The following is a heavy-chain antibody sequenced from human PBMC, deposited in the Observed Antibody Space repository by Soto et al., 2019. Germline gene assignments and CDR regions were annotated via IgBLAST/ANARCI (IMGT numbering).Heavy chain of an antibody. CDR3: ARSPRHIVSTPHDY. J-gene: IGHJ4*02. D-gene: IGHD5-12*01. Sequence: ASETLSLTCAVYGGSFSGYYWSWIRQPPGKGLEWIGEINHSGSTNYNPSLKSRVTISVDTSKNQFSLKLSSVTAADTAVFYCARSPRHIVSTPHDYWGQGTLVTVSS. CDR1: GGSFSGYY. CDR2: INHSGST. V-gene: IGHV4-34*01.